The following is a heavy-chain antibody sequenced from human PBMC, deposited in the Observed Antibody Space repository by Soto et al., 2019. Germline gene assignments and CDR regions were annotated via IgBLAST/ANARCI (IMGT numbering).Heavy chain of an antibody. J-gene: IGHJ5*02. CDR3: ARVEVPAAMPGLLNWFDP. Sequence: HPGGSLRLSCAASGFTFSSYAMSWVRQAPGKGLEWVSAISGSGGSTYYADSVKGRFTISRDSSKNTLYLQMNSLRAEDTAVYYCARVEVPAAMPGLLNWFDPWGQGTLVTVSS. V-gene: IGHV3-23*01. CDR2: ISGSGGST. D-gene: IGHD2-2*01. CDR1: GFTFSSYA.